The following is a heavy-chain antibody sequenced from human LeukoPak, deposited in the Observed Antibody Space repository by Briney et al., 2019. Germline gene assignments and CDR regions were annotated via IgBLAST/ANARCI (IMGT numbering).Heavy chain of an antibody. J-gene: IGHJ4*02. Sequence: SETLSLTCAVSGYSISSGYYWGWMRQPPGKGLEWIGSIYHSGSTYYNPSLKRRVTISVDTSKNQFSLKLSSATAADTAVYYCATQQWLVREVVYWGQGTLVTVSS. CDR2: IYHSGST. CDR1: GYSISSGYY. CDR3: ATQQWLVREVVY. D-gene: IGHD6-19*01. V-gene: IGHV4-38-2*01.